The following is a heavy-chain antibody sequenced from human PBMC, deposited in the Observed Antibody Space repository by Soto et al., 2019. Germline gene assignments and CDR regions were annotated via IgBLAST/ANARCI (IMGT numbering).Heavy chain of an antibody. D-gene: IGHD3-10*01. Sequence: QVQLQQWGAGLLKPSETLSLTCAVYGGSFSGYYWSWIRQPPGKGLEWIGEINHSGSTNYNPSLKSRVTISVDTSKNQFSLKLSSVTAADTAVYYCARGTTYYYGSGSDQQVKRVTYFVYWGQGTLVTVSS. J-gene: IGHJ4*02. V-gene: IGHV4-34*01. CDR3: ARGTTYYYGSGSDQQVKRVTYFVY. CDR2: INHSGST. CDR1: GGSFSGYY.